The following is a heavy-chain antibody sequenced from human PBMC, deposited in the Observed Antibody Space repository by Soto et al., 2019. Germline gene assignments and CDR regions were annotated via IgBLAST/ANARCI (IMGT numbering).Heavy chain of an antibody. D-gene: IGHD3-3*01. Sequence: SGGSLRLSCAASGFTFSSYEMNWVRQAPGKGLEWVSYISSSGSTIYYADSVKGRFTISRDNAKNSLYLQMNSLRAEDTAVYYCARDPGGYDFWSGYYSGSRHQYYYGMDVWGQGTTVTVSS. CDR3: ARDPGGYDFWSGYYSGSRHQYYYGMDV. CDR1: GFTFSSYE. J-gene: IGHJ6*02. V-gene: IGHV3-48*03. CDR2: ISSSGSTI.